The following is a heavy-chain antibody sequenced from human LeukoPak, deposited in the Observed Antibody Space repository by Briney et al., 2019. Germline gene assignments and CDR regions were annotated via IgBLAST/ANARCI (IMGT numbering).Heavy chain of an antibody. J-gene: IGHJ4*02. Sequence: GGSLRLSCAASGFTFSSYWMSWVRQAPGKGLEWVANIKQDGSDNYYVDSVKGRFTISRDNARNSLYLQMNSLRAEDTAVYYCARGRIVGAWGFDYWGQGTLVTVSS. CDR3: ARGRIVGAWGFDY. CDR2: IKQDGSDN. CDR1: GFTFSSYW. V-gene: IGHV3-7*01. D-gene: IGHD1-26*01.